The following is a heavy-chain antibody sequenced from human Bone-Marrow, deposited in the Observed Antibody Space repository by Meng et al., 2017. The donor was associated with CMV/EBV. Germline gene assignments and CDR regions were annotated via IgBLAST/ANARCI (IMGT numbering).Heavy chain of an antibody. V-gene: IGHV4-59*12. D-gene: IGHD3-3*01. CDR1: GSSISTYY. CDR3: ARDGDYDFWSGYYTLLGYYYGMAV. J-gene: IGHJ6*01. Sequence: SETLSLTCTVSGSSISTYYWSWIRQPPGKGLEWMGYIYYSGSTDYNPSLITRLTISVDTSKNQFSLKLSSVTAADTAVYYCARDGDYDFWSGYYTLLGYYYGMAVWGQGTTVTFSS. CDR2: IYYSGST.